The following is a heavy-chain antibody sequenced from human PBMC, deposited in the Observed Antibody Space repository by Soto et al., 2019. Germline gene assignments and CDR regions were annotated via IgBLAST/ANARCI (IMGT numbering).Heavy chain of an antibody. CDR3: ARDFGGSERNAFDS. V-gene: IGHV4-31*03. D-gene: IGHD1-26*01. Sequence: QVQLQESGPGLVKPSQTLSLTCTVSGGSISSGGYYWSWIRQHPGKGLEWIGYIYYSGSTYYNPSLKSRVTIAVDTSKIQFSLKLSSVTAADTAVYYCARDFGGSERNAFDSWGQGTMVTVSS. CDR2: IYYSGST. J-gene: IGHJ3*02. CDR1: GGSISSGGYY.